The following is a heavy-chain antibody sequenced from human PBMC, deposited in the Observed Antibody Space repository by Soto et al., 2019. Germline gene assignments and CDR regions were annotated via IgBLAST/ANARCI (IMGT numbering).Heavy chain of an antibody. D-gene: IGHD5-18*01. CDR2: IWYDGSNK. V-gene: IGHV3-33*01. Sequence: VQLVESGGGVVQPGRSLRLSCAASGFTFSSYGMHWVRQAPGKGLEWVAVIWYDGSNKYYADSVKGRFTISRDNSKNTLYLQMNSLRAEDTAVYYCARDTAMVNGVYYYGMDVWGQGTTVTVSS. CDR3: ARDTAMVNGVYYYGMDV. CDR1: GFTFSSYG. J-gene: IGHJ6*02.